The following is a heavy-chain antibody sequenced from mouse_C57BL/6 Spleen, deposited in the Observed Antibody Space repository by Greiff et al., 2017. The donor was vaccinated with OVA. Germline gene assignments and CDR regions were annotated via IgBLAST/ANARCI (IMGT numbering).Heavy chain of an antibody. V-gene: IGHV1-26*01. CDR3: ARSPNWDWFAY. CDR1: GYTFTDYY. D-gene: IGHD4-1*01. J-gene: IGHJ3*01. CDR2: INPNNGGT. Sequence: SGYTFTDYYMNWVKQSHGKSLEWIGDINPNNGGTSYNQKFKGKATLTVDKSSSTAYMELRSLTSEDSAVYYCARSPNWDWFAYWGQGTLVTVSA.